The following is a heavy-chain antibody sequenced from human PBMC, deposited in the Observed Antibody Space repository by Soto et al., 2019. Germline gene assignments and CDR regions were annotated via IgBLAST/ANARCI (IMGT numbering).Heavy chain of an antibody. Sequence: SETLTLTCAVDGVSFSGYYWSWIRQPPGKGLEWIGEINHSGSTNYNPSLKSRVTISVDTSKNQFSLKLSSVTAADTAVYYCARAGGYSYGRKIDYWGQGTLVTVSS. V-gene: IGHV4-34*01. D-gene: IGHD5-18*01. CDR3: ARAGGYSYGRKIDY. CDR2: INHSGST. CDR1: GVSFSGYY. J-gene: IGHJ4*02.